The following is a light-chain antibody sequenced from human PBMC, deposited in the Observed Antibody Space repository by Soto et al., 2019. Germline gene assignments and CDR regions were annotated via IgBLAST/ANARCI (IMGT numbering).Light chain of an antibody. CDR1: SSNIGGNS. CDR2: DDD. CDR3: GSWDSSLSAYV. J-gene: IGLJ1*01. V-gene: IGLV1-51*01. Sequence: QSVLTQPASVSAAPGQKVTISCSGSSSNIGGNSVSWYQQLPGTAPKLLIYDDDKRPSGIPDRFSGSKSGTSATLGITGFQTGDEADYYCGSWDSSLSAYVFATGTKV.